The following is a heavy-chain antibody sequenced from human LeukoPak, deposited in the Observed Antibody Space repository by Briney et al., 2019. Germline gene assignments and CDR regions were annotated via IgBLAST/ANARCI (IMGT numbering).Heavy chain of an antibody. CDR2: INHSGST. Sequence: SETLSLTCAVYGGSFSCYYWSWIRQPPGKGLEWIGEINHSGSTNYNPSLKSRVTISVDTSKNQFSLKLSSVTAADTAVYYCARGRIAARRRLLDYWGQGTLVTVSS. V-gene: IGHV4-34*01. J-gene: IGHJ4*02. CDR3: ARGRIAARRRLLDY. D-gene: IGHD6-6*01. CDR1: GGSFSCYY.